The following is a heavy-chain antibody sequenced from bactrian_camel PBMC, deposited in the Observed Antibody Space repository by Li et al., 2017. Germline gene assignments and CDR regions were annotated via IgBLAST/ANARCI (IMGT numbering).Heavy chain of an antibody. D-gene: IGHD5*01. V-gene: IGHV3S1*01. CDR1: AYTYNSNC. Sequence: QVQLVESGGGSVQAGGSLRLSCAASAYTYNSNCKGWFRQAPGKEREGVAAIYRGGGGNVYYADSVKGRFTISRDNAKNTLYLQMNNLKSEDTALYHCATSLGGWGYHYWGQGTQVTVS. J-gene: IGHJ4*01. CDR2: IYRGGGGNV. CDR3: ATSLGGWGYHY.